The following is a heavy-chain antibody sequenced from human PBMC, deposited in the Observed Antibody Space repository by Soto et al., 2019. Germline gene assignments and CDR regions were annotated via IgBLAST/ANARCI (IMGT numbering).Heavy chain of an antibody. CDR2: ISYSGNT. CDR1: GGSISNGGYY. J-gene: IGHJ6*02. CDR3: ARDKADGEGSYWGGFYYCGMDV. V-gene: IGHV4-31*03. D-gene: IGHD3-10*01. Sequence: SETLSLTCTVSGGSISNGGYYFSWIRQHPGKGLEWIGYISYSGNTFYNPSLESRVTISLATSKSQFSLKLSSVTAADTAVYFCARDKADGEGSYWGGFYYCGMDVWGQGTTVTVSS.